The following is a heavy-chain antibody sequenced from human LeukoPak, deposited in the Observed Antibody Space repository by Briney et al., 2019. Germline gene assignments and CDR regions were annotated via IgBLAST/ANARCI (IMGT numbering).Heavy chain of an antibody. J-gene: IGHJ4*02. CDR3: ARVSRPPYGVYDY. CDR2: ISYDGSNK. V-gene: IGHV3-30-3*01. D-gene: IGHD4-17*01. CDR1: GFTFSSYA. Sequence: GGSLRLSCAASGFTFSSYAMHWVRQAPGKGLEWVAVISYDGSNKYYADSVKGRFTISRDNSKNTLYLQMNSLRAEDTAVYYCARVSRPPYGVYDYWGQGTLVTVSS.